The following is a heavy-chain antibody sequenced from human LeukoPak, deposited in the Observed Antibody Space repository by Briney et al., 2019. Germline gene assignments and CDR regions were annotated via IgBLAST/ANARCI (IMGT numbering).Heavy chain of an antibody. CDR1: GFTFSSYW. V-gene: IGHV3-7*01. CDR2: IKQDGSEK. D-gene: IGHD6-13*01. CDR3: ARDRGYSSSLVDY. Sequence: GGSLRLSCAASGFTFSSYWMSWVRQAPGKGLEWVANIKQDGSEKYYVDSVKGRFTISRDNAKNSLYLQMNSLRAEDTAVYYCARDRGYSSSLVDYWGQGTLVTVSS. J-gene: IGHJ4*02.